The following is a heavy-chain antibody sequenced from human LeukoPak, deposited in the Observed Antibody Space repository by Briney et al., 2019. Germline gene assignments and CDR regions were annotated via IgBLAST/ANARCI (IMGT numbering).Heavy chain of an antibody. CDR3: ARQSSTGLAY. J-gene: IGHJ4*02. D-gene: IGHD1-1*01. V-gene: IGHV4-34*01. CDR1: GGSISSYY. Sequence: PSETLSLTCSVSGGSISSYYWSWIRQPPGKGLEWIGEINHSGSSSYNPSLKSRVTMSVDTSKNQFSLKMSSVTAADTAVYYCARQSSTGLAYWGQGTLVTVSS. CDR2: INHSGSS.